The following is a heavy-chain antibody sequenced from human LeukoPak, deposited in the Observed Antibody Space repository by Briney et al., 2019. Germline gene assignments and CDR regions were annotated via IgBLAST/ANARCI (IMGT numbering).Heavy chain of an antibody. V-gene: IGHV3-33*01. Sequence: GGSLRLSCPASGFTFSDYTMQWLRQAPGKGLEWVAVIWHDGTYISYGDSVRGRFTISRDNSKNTLYLQMNSLRAEDTAVYYCAREGLTTAVGSGAPDIWGLGTMVTVSS. CDR2: IWHDGTYI. D-gene: IGHD6-13*01. CDR1: GFTFSDYT. J-gene: IGHJ3*02. CDR3: AREGLTTAVGSGAPDI.